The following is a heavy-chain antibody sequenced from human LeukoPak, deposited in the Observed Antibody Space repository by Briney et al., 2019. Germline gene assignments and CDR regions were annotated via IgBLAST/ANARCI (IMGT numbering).Heavy chain of an antibody. CDR2: IYYSGST. J-gene: IGHJ5*02. V-gene: IGHV4-59*01. D-gene: IGHD2-21*01. CDR3: ATASLRPHIPQNWFDP. CDR1: GCSISSYY. Sequence: SETLSLTCTVSGCSISSYYWSWIRQPPGKGLEWIGYIYYSGSTNYNPSLKSRVTISVDTSKNQFSLKLSSVTAADTAVYYCATASLRPHIPQNWFDPWGQGTLVTVSS.